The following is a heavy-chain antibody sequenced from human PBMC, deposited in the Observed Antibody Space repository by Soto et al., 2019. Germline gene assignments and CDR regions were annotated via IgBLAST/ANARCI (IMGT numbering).Heavy chain of an antibody. CDR3: ARPYLNSGSYSFDY. CDR2: ISYDGSNK. J-gene: IGHJ4*02. V-gene: IGHV3-30-3*01. CDR1: GFTFSSYA. Sequence: QVQLVESGGGVVQPGRSLRLSCAASGFTFSSYAMHWVRQAPGKGLEWVAVISYDGSNKYYADSVKGRFTISRDNSKNTLYLQMNSLRAEDTAVYYCARPYLNSGSYSFDYWGQGTLVTVSS. D-gene: IGHD1-26*01.